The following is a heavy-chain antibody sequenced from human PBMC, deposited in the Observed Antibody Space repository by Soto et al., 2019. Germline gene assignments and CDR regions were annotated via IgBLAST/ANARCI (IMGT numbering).Heavy chain of an antibody. Sequence: GASVKVSCKASGYTFTSYDINWVRQATGQGLEWMGWMNPNSGNTGYAQKFQGRVTMTRNTSISTAYMELSSLRSEDTAVYYCARGLSWAGRGYYYMDVWGKGTTVTVS. D-gene: IGHD6-13*01. CDR1: GYTFTSYD. V-gene: IGHV1-8*01. J-gene: IGHJ6*03. CDR3: ARGLSWAGRGYYYMDV. CDR2: MNPNSGNT.